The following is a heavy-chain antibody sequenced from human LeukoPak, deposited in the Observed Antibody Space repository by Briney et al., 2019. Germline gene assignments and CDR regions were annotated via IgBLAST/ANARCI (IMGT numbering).Heavy chain of an antibody. CDR2: ISWHDDK. CDR3: AHKDTAMVGNAFDI. V-gene: IGHV2-5*01. J-gene: IGHJ3*02. D-gene: IGHD5-18*01. Sequence: SGPTLVNPTQTLTLTCTFSGFSLSTSGVGVGWIRQPPGKALEWLALISWHDDKRYSPSLKSRLTITKDTSKDQVVLTMTNMDPVDTATYYCAHKDTAMVGNAFDIWGQGTMVTVSS. CDR1: GFSLSTSGVG.